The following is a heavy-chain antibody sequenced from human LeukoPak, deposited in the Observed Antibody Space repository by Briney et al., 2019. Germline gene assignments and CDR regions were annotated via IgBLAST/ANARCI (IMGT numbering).Heavy chain of an antibody. CDR2: IYYSGST. CDR3: ARQNVLRFLEWPPFDP. J-gene: IGHJ5*02. D-gene: IGHD3-3*01. Sequence: SETLSLTCTVSGGSISSSSYYWGWIRQPPGKGLEWIGSIYYSGSTYYNPSLKSRVTISVDTSKNQFSLKLSSVTAADTAVYYCARQNVLRFLEWPPFDPWGQGTLVTVSS. V-gene: IGHV4-39*07. CDR1: GGSISSSSYY.